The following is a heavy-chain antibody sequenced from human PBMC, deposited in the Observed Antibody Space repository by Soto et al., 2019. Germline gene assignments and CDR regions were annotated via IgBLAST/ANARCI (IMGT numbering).Heavy chain of an antibody. J-gene: IGHJ3*02. V-gene: IGHV3-21*01. CDR1: GFTFSSYS. D-gene: IGHD1-26*01. CDR2: ISSSSSYI. CDR3: ARKDRYSGRDEAFDI. Sequence: EVQLVESGGGLVKPGGSLRLSCAASGFTFSSYSMNWVRQAPGKGLEWVSSISSSSSYIYYADSVKGRFTISRDNAKNSLYLQMNSLRAEDTAVYYCARKDRYSGRDEAFDIWGQGTMVTVSS.